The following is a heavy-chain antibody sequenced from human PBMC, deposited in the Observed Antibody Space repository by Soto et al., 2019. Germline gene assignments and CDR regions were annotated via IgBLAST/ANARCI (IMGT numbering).Heavy chain of an antibody. Sequence: PGGSLRLSCAASGFTFSDYYMSWIRQAPGKGLEWVSYISSSGSTIYYADSVKGRFTISRDNAKNSLYLQMNSLRAEDTAVHYCASACSGGSCYSYYYYYYMDVWGKGTTVTVSS. V-gene: IGHV3-11*01. CDR1: GFTFSDYY. J-gene: IGHJ6*03. CDR2: ISSSGSTI. CDR3: ASACSGGSCYSYYYYYYMDV. D-gene: IGHD2-15*01.